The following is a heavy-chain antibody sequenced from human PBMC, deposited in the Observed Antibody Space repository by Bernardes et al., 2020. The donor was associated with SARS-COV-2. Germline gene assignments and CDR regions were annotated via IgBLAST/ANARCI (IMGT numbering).Heavy chain of an antibody. D-gene: IGHD6-19*01. V-gene: IGHV4-59*01. CDR2: IYYSGST. J-gene: IGHJ4*02. CDR1: AGSITNYY. Sequence: SETLSLTCTVPAGSITNYYWNWIRQPPGKGLEWIGTIYYSGSTHYNPSLKSRVTISVDTSNNQFSLNLRSVTAEDTAVYYCAREGITVAGAAWVFDYWGQGTLVTVSS. CDR3: AREGITVAGAAWVFDY.